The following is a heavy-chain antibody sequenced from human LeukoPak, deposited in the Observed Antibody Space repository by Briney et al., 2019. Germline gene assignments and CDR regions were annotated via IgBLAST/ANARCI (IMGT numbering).Heavy chain of an antibody. J-gene: IGHJ3*01. CDR1: GFTFSNYA. Sequence: GGSLRLSCAASGFTFSNYAMHWVRQAPDKGLEWVGFIRYDGSDKYYADFVKGRFTISRDDSRNTLYLQLDSLRPDDAAVYYCALLGVVIPPDTYDVWGQGTLVAVSS. D-gene: IGHD3-3*01. V-gene: IGHV3-30*02. CDR3: ALLGVVIPPDTYDV. CDR2: IRYDGSDK.